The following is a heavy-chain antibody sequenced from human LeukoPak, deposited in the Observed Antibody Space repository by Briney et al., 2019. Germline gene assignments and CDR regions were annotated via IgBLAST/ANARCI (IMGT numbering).Heavy chain of an antibody. CDR2: ISGSGGST. D-gene: IGHD3-3*01. V-gene: IGHV3-23*01. J-gene: IGHJ4*02. Sequence: GGSLRLSFAASGFTFSSYAMSWVRQAPGKGLEWVSAISGSGGSTYYADSVRGRFTISRDNSKNTLYLQMNSLRAEDTAVYYCAKDDFWSGYHIDYWGQGTLVTVSS. CDR3: AKDDFWSGYHIDY. CDR1: GFTFSSYA.